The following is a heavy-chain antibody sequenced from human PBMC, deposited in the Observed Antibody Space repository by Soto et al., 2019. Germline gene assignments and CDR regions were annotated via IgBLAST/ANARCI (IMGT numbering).Heavy chain of an antibody. CDR1: GGTVSSYA. Sequence: SVKVSCKASGGTVSSYAISWVRQAPGQGLEWMGGIIPIFGTANYAQKFQGRVTITADKSTSTAYMELSSLRSEDTAVYYCARVYDSSGYSYFQHWGKGTLVTVS. CDR3: ARVYDSSGYSYFQH. CDR2: IIPIFGTA. J-gene: IGHJ1*01. D-gene: IGHD3-22*01. V-gene: IGHV1-69*06.